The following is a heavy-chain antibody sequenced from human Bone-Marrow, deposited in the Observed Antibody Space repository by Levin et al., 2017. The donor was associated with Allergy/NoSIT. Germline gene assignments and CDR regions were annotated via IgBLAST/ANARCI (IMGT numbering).Heavy chain of an antibody. J-gene: IGHJ5*02. CDR1: GFTFSSYS. CDR3: ARDHLDPEWIQLWTPYNWFDP. CDR2: ISSSSSYI. Sequence: GGSLRLSCAASGFTFSSYSMNWVRQAPGKGLEWVSSISSSSSYIYYADSVKGRFTISRDNAKNSLYLQMNSLRAEDTAVYYCARDHLDPEWIQLWTPYNWFDPWGQGTLVTVSS. D-gene: IGHD5-18*01. V-gene: IGHV3-21*01.